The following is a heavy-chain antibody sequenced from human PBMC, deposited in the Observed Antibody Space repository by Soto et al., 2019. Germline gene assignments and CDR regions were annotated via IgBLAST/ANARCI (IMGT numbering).Heavy chain of an antibody. CDR1: GYSFISYW. CDR3: ARIIGYCRNNDCSWTFDI. J-gene: IGHJ3*02. CDR2: FYPGDSTS. Sequence: PGESLEISCKTSGYSFISYWVAWVRQLPGKGLEWMGTFYPGDSTSTYSPSFQGQVTISVDKSISTAYLQLSSLKAWDTAMYYCARIIGYCRNNDCSWTFDIWGQGTMVTVSS. V-gene: IGHV5-51*01. D-gene: IGHD2-15*01.